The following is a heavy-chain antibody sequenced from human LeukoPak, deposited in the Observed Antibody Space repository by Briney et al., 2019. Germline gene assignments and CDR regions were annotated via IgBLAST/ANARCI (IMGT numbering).Heavy chain of an antibody. CDR3: ANAASYSVDY. D-gene: IGHD1-26*01. CDR1: GGSVSSSFYY. J-gene: IGHJ4*02. CDR2: MYFSGST. V-gene: IGHV4-39*01. Sequence: PSETLSLTCTVSGGSVSSSFYYWGWIRQPPGKGLEWIGSMYFSGSTHYNPSLKSRVTISVDTSKNQFSLKLTSVTAADTAVYYCANAASYSVDYWGQGTLVIVSS.